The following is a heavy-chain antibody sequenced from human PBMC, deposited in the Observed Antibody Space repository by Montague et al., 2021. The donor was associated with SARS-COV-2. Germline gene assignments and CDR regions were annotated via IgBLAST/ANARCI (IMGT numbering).Heavy chain of an antibody. V-gene: IGHV4-59*08. CDR3: ARRRLTLLGYGIDV. J-gene: IGHJ6*02. CDR1: GGSISSYY. CDR2: IYYSGST. D-gene: IGHD3-10*01. Sequence: SETLSLTCTVSGGSISSYYWSWIRQPPGKGLEWIGNIYYSGSTNYNPSLKSRVTISVDTSKNQFSLKLSSVTAADTAVYYCARRRLTLLGYGIDVWGQGTTVTVSS.